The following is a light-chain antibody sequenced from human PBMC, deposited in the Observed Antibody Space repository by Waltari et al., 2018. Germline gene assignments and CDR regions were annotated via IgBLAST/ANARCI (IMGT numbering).Light chain of an antibody. V-gene: IGKV1-5*03. CDR2: KAS. Sequence: DTQMTQFPPTWSASVGARVTVTCRSSQNIDRWLAWYQQKPGKAPKLLMYKASSLESGVPSRFSGSGSGTEFTLTISSLQPDDFATYYCQQYNSFSWTFGQGTKVDIK. CDR1: QNIDRW. J-gene: IGKJ1*01. CDR3: QQYNSFSWT.